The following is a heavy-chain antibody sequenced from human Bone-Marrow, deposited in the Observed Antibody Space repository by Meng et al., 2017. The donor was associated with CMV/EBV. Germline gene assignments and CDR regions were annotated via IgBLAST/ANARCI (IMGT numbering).Heavy chain of an antibody. CDR2: IMPVFGTA. J-gene: IGHJ5*02. V-gene: IGHV1-69*01. Sequence: CKASGGNFNKSFISWVRQAPGPGLEWMGQIMPVFGTAEYSQKFLTRVKFTADESTSTIYMEISRLSPEDTAVYYCARAGVGGTTPFDPWGQGTLVTVSS. CDR1: GGNFNKSF. CDR3: ARAGVGGTTPFDP. D-gene: IGHD1/OR15-1a*01.